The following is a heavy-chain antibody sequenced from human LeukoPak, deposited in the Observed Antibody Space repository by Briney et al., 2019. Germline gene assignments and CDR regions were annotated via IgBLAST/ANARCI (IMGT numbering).Heavy chain of an antibody. Sequence: PSETLSLTCTVSGGSISSSSYYWGWIRQPPGKGLEWIGSIYYSGSTYYNPSLKSRVTISVDTSKNQFSLKLSSVTAADTAVYYCARPEFPQRYCSSTSCESGGYFQHWGQGTLVTVSS. CDR1: GGSISSSSYY. CDR2: IYYSGST. CDR3: ARPEFPQRYCSSTSCESGGYFQH. D-gene: IGHD2-2*01. V-gene: IGHV4-39*01. J-gene: IGHJ1*01.